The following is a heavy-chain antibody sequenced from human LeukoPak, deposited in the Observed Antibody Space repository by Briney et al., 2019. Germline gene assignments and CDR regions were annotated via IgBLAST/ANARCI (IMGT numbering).Heavy chain of an antibody. Sequence: SETLSLTCAVSGYSISSGYVWGWIRQPPGKGLEWIGTIYHSGSTYYNPSLKSRVTISVDTSKNQFSLMLSSVTAADTAVYYCARDTNYDSSGDAIFDYWGQGTLVTVSS. CDR1: GYSISSGYV. J-gene: IGHJ4*02. CDR2: IYHSGST. V-gene: IGHV4-38-2*02. D-gene: IGHD3-22*01. CDR3: ARDTNYDSSGDAIFDY.